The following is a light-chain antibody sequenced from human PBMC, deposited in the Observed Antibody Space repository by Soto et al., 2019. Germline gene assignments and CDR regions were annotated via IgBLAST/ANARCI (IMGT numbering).Light chain of an antibody. CDR1: QSFSSH. CDR3: QQYNNWPRT. V-gene: IGKV3D-15*01. J-gene: IGKJ1*01. CDR2: GTS. Sequence: IVLTQSPGTLSLSPGDRATLSCRASQSFSSHFLAWYQQKPGQAPRLLIHGTSSRATGIPARFSGSGSGTEFTLTISSLQSEDFAVYYCQQYNNWPRTFGQGTKVDIK.